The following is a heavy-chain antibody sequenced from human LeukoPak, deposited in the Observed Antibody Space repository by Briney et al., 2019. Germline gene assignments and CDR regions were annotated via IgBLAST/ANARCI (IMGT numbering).Heavy chain of an antibody. CDR1: GYTFTSYY. Sequence: ASVKVSCKASGYTFTSYYMHWVRQAPGQGPEWMGIINPSDGSTTYAQKFQGGVTMTRDTSTSTVYMDLSSLRSEDTAVYYCARGYPLDWNYFDYWGQGTLVTVSS. D-gene: IGHD3/OR15-3a*01. CDR3: ARGYPLDWNYFDY. CDR2: INPSDGST. J-gene: IGHJ4*02. V-gene: IGHV1-46*01.